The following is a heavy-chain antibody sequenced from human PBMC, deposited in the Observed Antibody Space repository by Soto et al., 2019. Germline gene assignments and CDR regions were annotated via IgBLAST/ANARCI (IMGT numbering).Heavy chain of an antibody. CDR1: GGTFSRYT. J-gene: IGHJ6*02. Sequence: QVQLVQSGAEVKKPGSSVKVSCKASGGTFSRYTFTWVRQAPGQGLEWMGRIIPILDIPNYAQNFQGRVTITAVKSTSTASMELSSLTSDDTAVYYCASHFTGVLVLGASPPGGDNYGWDVWGQGTTVTVSS. V-gene: IGHV1-69*02. CDR2: IIPILDIP. D-gene: IGHD2-15*01. CDR3: ASHFTGVLVLGASPPGGDNYGWDV.